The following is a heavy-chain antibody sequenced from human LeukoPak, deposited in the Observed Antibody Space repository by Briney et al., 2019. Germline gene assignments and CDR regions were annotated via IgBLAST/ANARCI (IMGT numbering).Heavy chain of an antibody. CDR3: AREPDSSSWYGPY. D-gene: IGHD6-13*01. Sequence: PGGSLRLSCAASGFTFSSYAMHWVRQAPGKGLEWVAVISYDGSNKYYADSVKGRFTISRDNSRNTLYLQMNSLRAEDTAVYYWAREPDSSSWYGPYWGQGTLVTVSS. J-gene: IGHJ4*02. CDR2: ISYDGSNK. V-gene: IGHV3-30*04. CDR1: GFTFSSYA.